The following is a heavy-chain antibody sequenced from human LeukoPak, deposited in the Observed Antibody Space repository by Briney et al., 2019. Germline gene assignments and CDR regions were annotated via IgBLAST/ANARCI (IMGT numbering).Heavy chain of an antibody. D-gene: IGHD1-26*01. CDR1: GGSISSSSYY. CDR2: TYYSGST. CDR3: ACRCSGSYLEPFDY. V-gene: IGHV4-39*07. J-gene: IGHJ4*02. Sequence: TSETLSLTCTVSGGSISSSSYYWGWIRQPPGKGLEWIGSTYYSGSTYYNPSLKSRVTISVDTSKNQFSLKLSSVTAADTAVYYCACRCSGSYLEPFDYWGQGTLVTVSS.